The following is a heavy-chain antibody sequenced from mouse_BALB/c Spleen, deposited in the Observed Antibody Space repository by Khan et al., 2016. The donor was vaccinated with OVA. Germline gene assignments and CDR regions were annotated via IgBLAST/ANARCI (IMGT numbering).Heavy chain of an antibody. J-gene: IGHJ3*01. CDR1: GFTFSTYG. CDR2: ISSGGHYT. D-gene: IGHD1-1*01. Sequence: ELELVESGGDLVKPGGSLKLSCAVSGFTFSTYGMSWVRQTPDMRLEWVATISSGGHYTYYPDSVKGRFTISRDNAMNTLYLQMSILKSEDTAIYYCARLAYYYNSEGFAYWGQGTLVAVSA. CDR3: ARLAYYYNSEGFAY. V-gene: IGHV5-6*01.